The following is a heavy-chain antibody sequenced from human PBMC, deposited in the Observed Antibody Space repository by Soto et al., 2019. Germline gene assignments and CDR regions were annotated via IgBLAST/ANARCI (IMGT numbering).Heavy chain of an antibody. Sequence: QVQLVQSGAEVKKPGASVKVSCKASGYTFTSYGISWVGQAPGQGLEWMGWISAYNGNTNYAQKLQGRVTMTTDTSTSTAYMELRSLRSDDTAVYYCARDRCSGGSCSDDAFDIWGQGTMVTVSS. CDR1: GYTFTSYG. D-gene: IGHD2-15*01. J-gene: IGHJ3*02. V-gene: IGHV1-18*01. CDR3: ARDRCSGGSCSDDAFDI. CDR2: ISAYNGNT.